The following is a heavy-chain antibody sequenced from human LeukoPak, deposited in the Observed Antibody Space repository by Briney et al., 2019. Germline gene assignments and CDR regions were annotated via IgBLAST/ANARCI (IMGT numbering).Heavy chain of an antibody. V-gene: IGHV3-30*04. D-gene: IGHD6-13*01. CDR3: ARDSYSSSWYGGYFDS. CDR1: GFTFSTNA. CDR2: ISYDGSNK. Sequence: PGRSLRLSCAASGFTFSTNAMHWVRQAPGKGLEWVAVISYDGSNKYHADSVKGRFTISRDNSRNTLYLQMNSLRPEDTAVYYCARDSYSSSWYGGYFDSWGQGTLVTVSS. J-gene: IGHJ4*02.